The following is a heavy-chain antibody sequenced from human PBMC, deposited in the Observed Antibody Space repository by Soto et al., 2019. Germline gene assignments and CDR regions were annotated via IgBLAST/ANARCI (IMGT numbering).Heavy chain of an antibody. CDR3: ARGTEIVQVPAAARFDP. Sequence: XESLRLSCAVSGITFSSYAMHWVRQAPGRGLEWVAGISYDGNNKYYTDSVRGRFTISRDSSKNTMSLQMNSLRGEDTAVYYCARGTEIVQVPAAARFDPWGQGAQVTVSS. D-gene: IGHD2-2*01. J-gene: IGHJ5*02. V-gene: IGHV3-30-3*01. CDR2: ISYDGNNK. CDR1: GITFSSYA.